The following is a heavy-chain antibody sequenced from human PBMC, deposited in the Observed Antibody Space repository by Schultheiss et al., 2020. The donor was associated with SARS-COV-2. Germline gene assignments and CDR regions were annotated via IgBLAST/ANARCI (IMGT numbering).Heavy chain of an antibody. CDR2: IESDETIT. Sequence: GGSLRLSCAASGFSFSSHWMHWVRQAPGKGLVWVSHIESDETITAYADSVKGRFTISRDNAKNSLYLQMNSLRAEDTAVYYCARDPQVRWQAGYFDYWGQGTLVTVSS. CDR3: ARDPQVRWQAGYFDY. V-gene: IGHV3-74*01. CDR1: GFSFSSHW. J-gene: IGHJ4*02. D-gene: IGHD4-23*01.